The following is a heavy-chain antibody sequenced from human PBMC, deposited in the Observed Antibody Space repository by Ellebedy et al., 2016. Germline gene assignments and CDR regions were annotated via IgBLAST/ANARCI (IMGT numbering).Heavy chain of an antibody. CDR1: GGSISYYY. J-gene: IGHJ4*02. Sequence: SETLSLTCTVSGGSISYYYWSWVRQPPGKGLEWIASIYFSGSTYYNPSLKSRVTISVDTSKNQFSLKLSSVTAADTAVYYCARHQLAGATLHYFDYWGQGTLVTVSS. D-gene: IGHD1-26*01. CDR2: IYFSGST. V-gene: IGHV4-39*01. CDR3: ARHQLAGATLHYFDY.